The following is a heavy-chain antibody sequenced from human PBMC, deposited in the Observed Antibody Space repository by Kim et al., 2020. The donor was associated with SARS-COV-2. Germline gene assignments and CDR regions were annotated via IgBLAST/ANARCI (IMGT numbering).Heavy chain of an antibody. J-gene: IGHJ6*02. V-gene: IGHV3-73*01. D-gene: IGHD3-10*01. CDR1: GFTFSGSA. Sequence: GGSLRLSCAASGFTFSGSAMHWVRQASGKGLEWVGRIRSKANSYATAYAASVKGRFTISRDDSKNTAYLQMNSLKTEDTAVYYCTRPGHGSGSYDGMDVWGQGTTVTVSS. CDR3: TRPGHGSGSYDGMDV. CDR2: IRSKANSYAT.